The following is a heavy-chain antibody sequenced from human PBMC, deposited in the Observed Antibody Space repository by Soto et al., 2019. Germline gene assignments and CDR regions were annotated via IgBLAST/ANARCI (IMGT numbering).Heavy chain of an antibody. D-gene: IGHD3-22*01. J-gene: IGHJ4*02. CDR3: ARALDSSGYYYLDQIDY. CDR1: GYTFTSYG. CDR2: ISVYNGNT. Sequence: QVQLVQSGAEVKKPGASVKVSCKASGYTFTSYGISWVRQAPGQGLEWMGWISVYNGNTNYAQNLQGRVTMTTDTSXSAXYMERRSLRSDDTAVYYCARALDSSGYYYLDQIDYWGQGTLVTVSS. V-gene: IGHV1-18*01.